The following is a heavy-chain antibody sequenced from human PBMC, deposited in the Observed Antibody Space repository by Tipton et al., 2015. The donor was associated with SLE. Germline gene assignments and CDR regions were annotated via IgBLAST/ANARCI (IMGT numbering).Heavy chain of an antibody. CDR1: GGSISSGDYY. D-gene: IGHD6-19*01. CDR3: ARHLYNIGWNHFDY. V-gene: IGHV4-39*07. J-gene: IGHJ4*02. CDR2: IYYSGST. Sequence: GLVKPSETLSLTCTVSGGSISSGDYYWAWIRQSPGRGLEWIGSIYYSGSTYYNPSFESRVTISVDTSKNQFSLRLSSVTAADMAVYYCARHLYNIGWNHFDYWGPGSLVTVSS.